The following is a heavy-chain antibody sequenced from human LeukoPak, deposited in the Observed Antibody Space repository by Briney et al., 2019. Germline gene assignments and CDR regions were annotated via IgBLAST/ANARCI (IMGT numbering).Heavy chain of an antibody. CDR3: ARECCYDYVWGSYRYSRLDY. V-gene: IGHV1-18*04. J-gene: IGHJ4*02. CDR2: ISAYNGNT. D-gene: IGHD3-16*02. CDR1: GYTFTGYY. Sequence: SVKVSCKASGYTFTGYYMHWVRQAPGQGLEWMGWISAYNGNTNYAQKLQGRVTMTTDTSTSTAYMELRSLRSDDTAVYYCARECCYDYVWGSYRYSRLDYWGQGTLVTVSS.